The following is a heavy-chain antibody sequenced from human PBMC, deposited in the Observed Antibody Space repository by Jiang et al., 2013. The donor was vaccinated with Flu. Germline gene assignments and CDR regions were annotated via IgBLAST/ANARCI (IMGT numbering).Heavy chain of an antibody. J-gene: IGHJ4*02. D-gene: IGHD5-18*01. V-gene: IGHV1-69*01. CDR1: GDTFSSYG. CDR3: ARGVGGYSLGPVAF. CDR2: SSLSLVF. Sequence: SCKASGDTFSSYGINWVRQAPGQGLEWMEGSSLSLVFQTTHRGSRAESRLPRTNPRARAQPTWTVTSLKSEDTAVYYCARGVGGYSLGPVAFWGQGTPGHRLL.